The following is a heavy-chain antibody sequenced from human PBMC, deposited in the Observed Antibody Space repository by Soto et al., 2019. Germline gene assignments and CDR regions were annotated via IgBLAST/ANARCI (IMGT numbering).Heavy chain of an antibody. CDR3: ARVLRGWFDP. CDR2: ISHSGIT. Sequence: LRRPLSLTCAVSGGSITSANWLTWVRQPPGGGLEWIGEISHSGITNYKASLKSRVTMSVDKTKNDVSLKLTSVTAADTAVYYCARVLRGWFDPWGQGTPVTVSS. CDR1: GGSITSANW. J-gene: IGHJ5*02. V-gene: IGHV4-4*02.